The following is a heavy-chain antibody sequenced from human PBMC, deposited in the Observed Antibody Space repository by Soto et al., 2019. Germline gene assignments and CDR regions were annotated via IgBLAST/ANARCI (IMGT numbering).Heavy chain of an antibody. V-gene: IGHV4-34*01. D-gene: IGHD3-22*01. CDR2: ISHSGST. CDR1: SGSFSGYY. J-gene: IGHJ4*02. Sequence: QVQLQQWGAGLLKPSDTLSLRCVVNSGSFSGYYWTWIRQTPGKGLEWIGEISHSGSTNYNPSLMSRVTMSADTYQKQFSLRLSSVTAEDTALSFCARSYESSRRYLPLLDYWGQGTLVTVSS. CDR3: ARSYESSRRYLPLLDY.